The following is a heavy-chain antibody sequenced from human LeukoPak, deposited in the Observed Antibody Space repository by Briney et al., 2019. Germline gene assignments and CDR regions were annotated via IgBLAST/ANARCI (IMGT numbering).Heavy chain of an antibody. CDR2: IKHDGSEE. J-gene: IGHJ4*02. V-gene: IGHV3-7*01. CDR1: GFILSGYF. CDR3: ATDRGWRTSGYYLYYFES. D-gene: IGHD3-3*01. Sequence: GGSLRLSCAASGFILSGYFMSWVRQAPGKGLEWVASIKHDGSEEYYVDSVRGRFTISRDNTKSSLYLQMSSLRAEDTAVYYCATDRGWRTSGYYLYYFESWGQGTLVTVSS.